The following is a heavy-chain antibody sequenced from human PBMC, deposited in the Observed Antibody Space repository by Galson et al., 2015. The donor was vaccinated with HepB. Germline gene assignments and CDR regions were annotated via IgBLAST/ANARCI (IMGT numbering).Heavy chain of an antibody. D-gene: IGHD2-15*01. CDR2: IYHSGNT. V-gene: IGHV4-4*01. J-gene: IGHJ4*02. CDR1: GDSISTNNW. CDR3: ARRDSCSGGNCYTNYFDC. Sequence: ETLSLTCAVSGDSISTNNWWSWVRQPPGKGLEWIGEIYHSGNTNYNSSLKSRVTISVDKSKNQFSLNLRSVTAADTAMYVCARRDSCSGGNCYTNYFDCWGQGILVTVSS.